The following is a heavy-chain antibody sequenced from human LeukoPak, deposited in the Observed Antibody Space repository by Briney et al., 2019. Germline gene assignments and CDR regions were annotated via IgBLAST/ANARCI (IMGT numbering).Heavy chain of an antibody. CDR2: IYYSGST. V-gene: IGHV4-31*03. D-gene: IGHD3-22*01. CDR3: ARATSSGLYYYFDY. CDR1: GGSISSGGYY. J-gene: IGHJ4*02. Sequence: SETLSLTCTVSGGSISSGGYYWSWIRQHPGKGLEWIGYIYYSGSTYYNPSLKSRVTISVDTSKNQFSLKLSSVTAADTAVYYCARATSSGLYYYFDYWGQGTLVTVSS.